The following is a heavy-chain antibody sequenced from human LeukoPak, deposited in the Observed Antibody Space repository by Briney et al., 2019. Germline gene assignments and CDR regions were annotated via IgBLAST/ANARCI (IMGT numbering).Heavy chain of an antibody. V-gene: IGHV1-24*01. CDR1: GYTLTELS. J-gene: IGHJ6*04. Sequence: ASVKVSCKVSGYTLTELSMHWVRQAPGKGFEWMGGFDPEDGETIYAQKFQGRVTMTEDTSTDTAYMELSSLRSEDTAVYYCATRSPSGDISTGPYYYGMDVWGKGTTVTVSS. CDR3: ATRSPSGDISTGPYYYGMDV. CDR2: FDPEDGET. D-gene: IGHD3-9*01.